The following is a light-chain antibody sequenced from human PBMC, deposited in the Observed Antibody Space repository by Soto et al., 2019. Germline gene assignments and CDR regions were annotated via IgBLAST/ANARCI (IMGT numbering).Light chain of an antibody. V-gene: IGKV3-11*01. CDR1: RNIDTD. J-gene: IGKJ4*02. Sequence: IALTQSPSTLSLSPGERATVSCRVSRNIDTDLVWYQQKPGQSPRLLISEASKRATGIPSRFSGSGSGTDFTLTISGLEPEDFAVYHCQQRRDWPLTFGGGNKVEIK. CDR3: QQRRDWPLT. CDR2: EAS.